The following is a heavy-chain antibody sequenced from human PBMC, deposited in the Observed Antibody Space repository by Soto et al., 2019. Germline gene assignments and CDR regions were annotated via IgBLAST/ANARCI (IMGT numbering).Heavy chain of an antibody. CDR1: GGSFSGYY. Sequence: QVQLQQWGAGLLKPSETLSLTCAVYGGSFSGYYWSWIRQPPGKGLEWIGEINHSGSTNYNPSLKRRVTIAVDTSKNQFSLKLSSVTAADTAVYYCARGSTPNYDFWSGYYRRYFDYWGQGTLVTVSS. V-gene: IGHV4-34*01. CDR2: INHSGST. D-gene: IGHD3-3*01. J-gene: IGHJ4*02. CDR3: ARGSTPNYDFWSGYYRRYFDY.